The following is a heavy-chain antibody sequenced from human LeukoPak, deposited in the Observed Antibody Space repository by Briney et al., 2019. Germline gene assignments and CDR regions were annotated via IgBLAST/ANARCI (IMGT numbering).Heavy chain of an antibody. D-gene: IGHD2-15*01. CDR3: AREYCSGGSCYLDY. CDR1: GFTFSSYS. Sequence: PGGSLRLSCAASGFTFSSYSMNWVRQAPGKGLEWVSSISSSSSYIYYADSVKGRFTISRDNAKNSLYLQMNSLRAEDTAVYYCAREYCSGGSCYLDYWGQGTLVTVSS. V-gene: IGHV3-21*01. CDR2: ISSSSSYI. J-gene: IGHJ4*02.